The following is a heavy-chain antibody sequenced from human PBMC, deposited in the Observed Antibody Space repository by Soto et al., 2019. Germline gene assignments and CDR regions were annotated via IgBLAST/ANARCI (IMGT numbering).Heavy chain of an antibody. CDR2: IYYSGST. CDR3: ARHRSESYPFFFAY. J-gene: IGHJ4*02. CDR1: GAPLSSHY. V-gene: IGHV4-59*08. Sequence: SETLSLTCTVSGAPLSSHYWSWIRQPPGKGLEWIGYIYYSGSTNYNPSLKSRVTISVDTSNNQFSLKLSSVTAADTAVYYCARHRSESYPFFFAYWGQGNLVIGSS. D-gene: IGHD3-16*02.